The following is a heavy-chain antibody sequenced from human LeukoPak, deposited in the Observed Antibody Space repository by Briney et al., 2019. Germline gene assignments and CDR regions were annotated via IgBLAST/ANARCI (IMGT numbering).Heavy chain of an antibody. CDR2: IYHSGST. CDR3: ARMSYRDDAFDI. J-gene: IGHJ3*02. D-gene: IGHD1-26*01. CDR1: GGSISSYY. Sequence: SETLSLTCTVSGGSISSYYWSWIRQPPGKGLEWIGEIYHSGSTNYNPSLKSRVTISVDKSKNQFSLKLSSVTAADTAVYYCARMSYRDDAFDIWGQGTMVTVSS. V-gene: IGHV4-59*12.